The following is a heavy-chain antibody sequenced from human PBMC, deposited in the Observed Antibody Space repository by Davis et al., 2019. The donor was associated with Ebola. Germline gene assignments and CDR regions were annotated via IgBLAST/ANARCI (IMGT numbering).Heavy chain of an antibody. Sequence: GESLKISCAASGFTFSSYSMNWVRQAPGKGLEWVSYISSSSSTIYYADSVKGRFTISRDNAKNSLYLQMNSLRDEDTAVYYCAKDLYFTKGVTLDYWGQGTLVTVSS. J-gene: IGHJ4*02. V-gene: IGHV3-48*02. CDR2: ISSSSSTI. CDR3: AKDLYFTKGVTLDY. CDR1: GFTFSSYS. D-gene: IGHD2-21*02.